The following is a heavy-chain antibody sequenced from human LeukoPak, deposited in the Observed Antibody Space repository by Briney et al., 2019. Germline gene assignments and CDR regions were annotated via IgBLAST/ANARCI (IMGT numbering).Heavy chain of an antibody. J-gene: IGHJ4*02. V-gene: IGHV4-61*01. CDR1: GGSVTSGSNY. CDR2: IYSSGST. CDR3: AKEHMAVTGYFDG. D-gene: IGHD6-19*01. Sequence: SETLSLTCTVSGGSVTSGSNYWSWIRQPPGRGLEWIGHIYSSGSTEYNPGLKSRVTISMDPSKNQFSLKLRSVTAADTAVYFCAKEHMAVTGYFDGWGKGTLVTVSS.